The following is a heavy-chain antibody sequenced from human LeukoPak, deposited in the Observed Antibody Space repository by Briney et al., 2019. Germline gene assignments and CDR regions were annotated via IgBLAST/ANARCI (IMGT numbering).Heavy chain of an antibody. CDR2: IYPGDSDA. Sequence: GESLKISCKGSGYSFTNYWIGWVRQMPGKGLKWMGIIYPGDSDARYSPSFQGQVTISADKSISTAYLQWSSLKASDTAMYYCARRRDLYSGSYYPFDYGGQGTLVTVSS. D-gene: IGHD1-26*01. J-gene: IGHJ4*02. CDR1: GYSFTNYW. CDR3: ARRRDLYSGSYYPFDY. V-gene: IGHV5-51*01.